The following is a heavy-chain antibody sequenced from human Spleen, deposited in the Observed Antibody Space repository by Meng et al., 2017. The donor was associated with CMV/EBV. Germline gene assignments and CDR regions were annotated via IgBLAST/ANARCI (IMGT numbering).Heavy chain of an antibody. CDR3: ASAGCASCSDF. CDR2: IIPLLRKT. D-gene: IGHD2-2*01. Sequence: SVKVSCKTSGGTFRTYSIIWVRQAPGQGLEWLGGIIPLLRKTNYAQNFQGRVTITTDESTSTAYMELSSLRSEDTAVYYCASAGCASCSDFWGQGTLVTVSS. CDR1: GGTFRTYS. V-gene: IGHV1-69*16. J-gene: IGHJ4*02.